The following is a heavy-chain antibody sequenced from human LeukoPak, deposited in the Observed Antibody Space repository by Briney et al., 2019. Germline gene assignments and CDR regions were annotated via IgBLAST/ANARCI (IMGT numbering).Heavy chain of an antibody. V-gene: IGHV3-23*01. D-gene: IGHD1-26*01. J-gene: IGHJ4*02. CDR2: ISGSGVGT. Sequence: PGGSLRLSCAASGFTFRNSAMSWVRQAPGKGLEWVSTISGSGVGTYYADSVKGRFTISRDNFKNTLYLQMNSLRAEDTAVYYCAKGRGGTYYSWDYWGQGTLVTVSS. CDR1: GFTFRNSA. CDR3: AKGRGGTYYSWDY.